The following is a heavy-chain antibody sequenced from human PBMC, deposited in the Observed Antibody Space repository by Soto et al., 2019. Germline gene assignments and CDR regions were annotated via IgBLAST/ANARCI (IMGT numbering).Heavy chain of an antibody. Sequence: QVQLVQSGAEVKKPGSSVKVSCKASGGTFSSYAISWVRQAPGQGLEWMGGIIPIFGTANYAQKFQGRVTITADESTSTAYMELSSLRSEDTAVYYCATPGRLSDYDILTGYDYWGQGTLVTVSS. CDR1: GGTFSSYA. CDR3: ATPGRLSDYDILTGYDY. CDR2: IIPIFGTA. J-gene: IGHJ4*02. D-gene: IGHD3-9*01. V-gene: IGHV1-69*01.